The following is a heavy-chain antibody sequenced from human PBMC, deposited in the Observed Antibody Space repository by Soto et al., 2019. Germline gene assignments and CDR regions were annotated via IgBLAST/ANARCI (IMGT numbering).Heavy chain of an antibody. D-gene: IGHD5-18*01. J-gene: IGHJ5*02. Sequence: QVQLQESGPGLVKPSQTLSLTCTVSGDSISSNNNYWSWIRQPPGEGLEWIGFISYSGTTSYSPSLKSRVAISLDTSKNLCSLSRISVTAAYTAVYYCARGRGYSYGLDPWGQGSLVTVSS. CDR3: ARGRGYSYGLDP. V-gene: IGHV4-30-4*01. CDR2: ISYSGTT. CDR1: GDSISSNNNY.